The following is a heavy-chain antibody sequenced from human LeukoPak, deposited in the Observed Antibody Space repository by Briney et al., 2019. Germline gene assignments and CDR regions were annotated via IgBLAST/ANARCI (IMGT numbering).Heavy chain of an antibody. CDR1: GYTFTSYG. CDR3: ARAPSYYDSSGYYVGTEFDY. CDR2: ISAYNGNT. Sequence: GASVKVSRKASGYTFTSYGISWVRQAPGQGLEWMGWISAYNGNTNYAQKLQGRVTMTTDTSTSTAYMELRSLRSDDTAVYYCARAPSYYDSSGYYVGTEFDYWGQGTLVTVSS. D-gene: IGHD3-22*01. V-gene: IGHV1-18*01. J-gene: IGHJ4*02.